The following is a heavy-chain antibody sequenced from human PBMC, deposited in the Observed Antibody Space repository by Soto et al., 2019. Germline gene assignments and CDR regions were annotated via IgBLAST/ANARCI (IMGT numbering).Heavy chain of an antibody. CDR2: IYTSGST. V-gene: IGHV4-4*07. D-gene: IGHD2-2*03. J-gene: IGHJ6*02. CDR3: ARDFGYCSSTSCYPYYYYGMDV. CDR1: GGSISSHY. Sequence: SETLSLTCTVSGGSISSHYWSWIRQPAGKGLEWIGRIYTSGSTNYNPSLKSRVTMSVDTSKNQFSLKLSSVTAADTAVYYCARDFGYCSSTSCYPYYYYGMDVWGQGTTVTVSS.